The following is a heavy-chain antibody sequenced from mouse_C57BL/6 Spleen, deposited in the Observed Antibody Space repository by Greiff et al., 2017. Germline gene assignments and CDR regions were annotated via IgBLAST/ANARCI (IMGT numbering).Heavy chain of an antibody. D-gene: IGHD1-1*01. CDR3: TLTTGVVHFDY. CDR1: GFNIKDYY. CDR2: IDPEDGDT. Sequence: VQLQQSGAELVRPGASVKLSCTASGFNIKDYYMHWVKQRPEQGLEWIGRIDPEDGDTEYAPKFQGKATMTADTSSNTAYLQLSSLTSEDTAVYYCTLTTGVVHFDYWGQGTTLTVSS. J-gene: IGHJ2*01. V-gene: IGHV14-1*01.